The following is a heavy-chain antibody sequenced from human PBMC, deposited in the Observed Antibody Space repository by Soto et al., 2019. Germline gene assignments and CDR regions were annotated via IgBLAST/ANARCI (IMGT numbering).Heavy chain of an antibody. D-gene: IGHD3-16*02. Sequence: GGSLRLSCAASGFTFSSYWMSWVRQAPGKGLEWVANIKQDGSEKYYVDSVKGRFTISRDNAKNSLYLQMNSLRAEDTAVYYCARDAATPLGGVIAELDYWGQGTLVTVSS. CDR1: GFTFSSYW. CDR2: IKQDGSEK. V-gene: IGHV3-7*01. CDR3: ARDAATPLGGVIAELDY. J-gene: IGHJ4*02.